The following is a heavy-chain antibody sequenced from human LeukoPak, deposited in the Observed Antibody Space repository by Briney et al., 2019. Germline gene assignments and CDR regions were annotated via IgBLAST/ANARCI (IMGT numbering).Heavy chain of an antibody. CDR3: AGATIAAAGTWAGYYGMDV. CDR1: GFTVSSNY. V-gene: IGHV3-66*01. J-gene: IGHJ6*02. D-gene: IGHD6-13*01. CDR2: IYSGGST. Sequence: GGSLRLSCAASGFTVSSNYMSWVRQAPGKGLEWVSVIYSGGSTYYADSVKGKFTISRDNSKNTLYRQMNSLRVEDTAVFYCAGATIAAAGTWAGYYGMDVWGQGTTVTVSS.